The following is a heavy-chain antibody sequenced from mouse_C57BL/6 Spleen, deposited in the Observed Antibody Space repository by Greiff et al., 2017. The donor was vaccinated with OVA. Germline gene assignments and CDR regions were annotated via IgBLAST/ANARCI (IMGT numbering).Heavy chain of an antibody. D-gene: IGHD1-1*01. J-gene: IGHJ2*01. CDR2: IHPNSGST. CDR3: ARYYYGSSYDDY. CDR1: GYTFTSYW. Sequence: VQLQQPGAELVKPGASVKLSCKASGYTFTSYWMHWVKQRPGQGLEWIGMIHPNSGSTNYNEKFKSKATLTVDKSSSTAYMQLSSLTSEDSAVYYCARYYYGSSYDDYWGQGTTLTVSS. V-gene: IGHV1-64*01.